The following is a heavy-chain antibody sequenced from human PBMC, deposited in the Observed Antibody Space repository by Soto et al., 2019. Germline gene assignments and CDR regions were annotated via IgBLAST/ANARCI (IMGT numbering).Heavy chain of an antibody. J-gene: IGHJ4*02. V-gene: IGHV4-34*01. D-gene: IGHD3-10*01. CDR2: INHSGST. Sequence: PSETLSLTCAVYGGSFSGYYWSWIRQPPGKGLEWIGEINHSGSTNYNPSLKSRVTISVDTSKNQFSLKLSSVTAADTAVYYCARRHYGHKFDYWGQGTLVTVSS. CDR3: ARRHYGHKFDY. CDR1: GGSFSGYY.